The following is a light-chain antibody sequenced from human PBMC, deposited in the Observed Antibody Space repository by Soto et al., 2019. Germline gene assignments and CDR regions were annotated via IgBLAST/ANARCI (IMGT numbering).Light chain of an antibody. J-gene: IGKJ2*01. CDR3: QHRSHLPLT. Sequence: EIVLTQSPATLSLSPGERATLSCRASQSVSSYLAWYQQKPGQAPRLLIYDASNRATGIPARFSCSGSGTDFTLNISSLAPGAFAVYSCQHRSHLPLTFCQGTKLEIK. CDR2: DAS. CDR1: QSVSSY. V-gene: IGKV3-11*01.